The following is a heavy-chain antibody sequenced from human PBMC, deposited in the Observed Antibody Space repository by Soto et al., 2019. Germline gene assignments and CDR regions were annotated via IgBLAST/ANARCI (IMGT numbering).Heavy chain of an antibody. D-gene: IGHD3-10*01. J-gene: IGHJ4*02. V-gene: IGHV3-23*01. CDR2: ISGTGGSR. CDR3: AKRRREYGAGSYIDY. Sequence: GGSLRLSCAASGFTFSSYAMSWVRQAPGKGLEWVSAISGTGGSRYYADSVKGRFTISRDNSKNTLYLQINCLRAEDTVVYYCAKRRREYGAGSYIDYWGQGTRVTVSS. CDR1: GFTFSSYA.